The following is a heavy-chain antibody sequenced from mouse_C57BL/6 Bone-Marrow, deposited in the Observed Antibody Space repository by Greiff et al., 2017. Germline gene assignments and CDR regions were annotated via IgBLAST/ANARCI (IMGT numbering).Heavy chain of an antibody. CDR2: IWTGGGT. D-gene: IGHD1-1*01. CDR3: ARNSVYYGSSYGWFAY. J-gene: IGHJ3*01. CDR1: GFSLPSYA. Sequence: VMLVESGPGLVAPSQSLSITCTVSGFSLPSYAISWVRQPPGKGLEWLGVIWTGGGTNYNSALKSRLSISKDNSKSQVFLKMNSLQTDDTARYYCARNSVYYGSSYGWFAYWGQGTLVTVSA. V-gene: IGHV2-9-1*01.